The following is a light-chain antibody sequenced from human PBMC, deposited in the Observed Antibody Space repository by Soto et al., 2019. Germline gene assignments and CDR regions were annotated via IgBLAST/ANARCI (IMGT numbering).Light chain of an antibody. Sequence: QSVLTQPPSVSGAPGQRVTISCSGSRSNIGAAYDVHWYQHLPRAAPKLLIYANTKRPSGVPDRFSGSKSDTSASLTLAGLQPEDEADYYCQSYYTSLSAVVFGGGTKLTVL. CDR2: ANT. V-gene: IGLV1-40*01. CDR3: QSYYTSLSAVV. J-gene: IGLJ2*01. CDR1: RSNIGAAYD.